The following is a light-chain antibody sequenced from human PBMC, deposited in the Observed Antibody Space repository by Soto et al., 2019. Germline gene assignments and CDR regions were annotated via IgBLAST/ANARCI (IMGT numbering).Light chain of an antibody. CDR3: QKYSSVPV. Sequence: DIQMTQSPPSLSASVGDRVTITCRASQDIRNFVAWYQQKPGKAPKLLIYAASTLQSGVPSRFSGSGSGTDFTLTINSLQPEDVATYYCQKYSSVPVFGPGTKVDIK. V-gene: IGKV1-27*01. CDR2: AAS. J-gene: IGKJ3*01. CDR1: QDIRNF.